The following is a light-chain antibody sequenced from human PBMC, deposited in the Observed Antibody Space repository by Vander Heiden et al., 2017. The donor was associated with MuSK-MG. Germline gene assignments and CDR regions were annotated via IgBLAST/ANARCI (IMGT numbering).Light chain of an antibody. J-gene: IGKJ4*01. V-gene: IGKV3-11*01. CDR2: DAS. CDR3: QQRSNLLT. CDR1: QSVSSY. Sequence: EIVLTQSPATLSLSPGERATLSCRASQSVSSYFAWYQQKPGQPPRLLIYDASNRATGIPARFSGSGSGTDFTLTISSLEPEDFAVYYWQQRSNLLTFGGGTKVEIK.